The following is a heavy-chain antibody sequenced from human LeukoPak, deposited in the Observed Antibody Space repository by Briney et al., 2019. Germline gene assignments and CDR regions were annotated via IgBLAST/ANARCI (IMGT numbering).Heavy chain of an antibody. V-gene: IGHV3-74*01. CDR3: AKDHYWSIDY. Sequence: GGSLRLSCAASGFDFSSNWMHWVRHAPGQGLVWVSRIKGDGISTNYADSVKGRFTISRDIAKNTLYLQMNSLRAEDMGVYYCAKDHYWSIDYWGRGTLVTVSS. J-gene: IGHJ4*02. CDR2: IKGDGIST. CDR1: GFDFSSNW. D-gene: IGHD3-3*01.